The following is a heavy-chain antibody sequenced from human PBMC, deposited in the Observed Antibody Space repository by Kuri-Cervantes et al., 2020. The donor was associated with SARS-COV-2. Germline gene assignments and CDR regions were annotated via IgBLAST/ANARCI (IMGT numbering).Heavy chain of an antibody. D-gene: IGHD3-3*01. J-gene: IGHJ4*02. CDR1: GYSISSGYY. CDR2: INHSGST. CDR3: ARRGGYYDFWSGSGIDY. Sequence: GSLRLSCAVSGYSISSGYYWSWIRQPPGKGLEWIGEINHSGSTNYNPSLKSRVTISVDTSKNQFSLKLSSVTAADTAVYYCARRGGYYDFWSGSGIDYWGQGTLVTVSS. V-gene: IGHV4-34*01.